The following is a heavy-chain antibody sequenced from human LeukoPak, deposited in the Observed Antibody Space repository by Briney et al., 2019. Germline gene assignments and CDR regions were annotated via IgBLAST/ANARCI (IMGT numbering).Heavy chain of an antibody. D-gene: IGHD3-3*01. CDR3: ARARWSGYYINGMDV. V-gene: IGHV4-59*08. Sequence: SETLSLTCTVSGGSISSYYWSWIRQPPGKGLEWIGYIYYSGSTNYNPSLKSRVTMTVDTSKNQFSLKVSSVTAADTAVYYCARARWSGYYINGMDVWGQGTTVIVSS. CDR1: GGSISSYY. J-gene: IGHJ6*02. CDR2: IYYSGST.